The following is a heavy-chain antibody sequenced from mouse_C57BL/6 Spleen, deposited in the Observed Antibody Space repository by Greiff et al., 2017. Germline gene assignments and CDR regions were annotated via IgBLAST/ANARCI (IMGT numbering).Heavy chain of an antibody. J-gene: IGHJ1*03. Sequence: QVQLQQPGAELVMPGASVKLSCKASGYTFTSYWMHWVKQRPGQGLEWIGEIDPSDSYTNYNQKFKGKSTLTVDKSSSTAYLQLSSLTSEDSAVYCWARSSFITTSWYVDVWGTGTTVTVSS. D-gene: IGHD1-1*01. CDR3: ARSSFITTSWYVDV. CDR2: IDPSDSYT. CDR1: GYTFTSYW. V-gene: IGHV1-69*01.